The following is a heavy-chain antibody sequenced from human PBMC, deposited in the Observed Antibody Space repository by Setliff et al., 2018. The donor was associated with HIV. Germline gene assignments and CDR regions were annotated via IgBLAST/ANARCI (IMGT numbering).Heavy chain of an antibody. D-gene: IGHD3-16*01. CDR2: INSSGNT. V-gene: IGHV4-34*01. CDR3: ARETSVTPVGLDH. CDR1: GGSFGTYY. J-gene: IGHJ1*01. Sequence: KPSETLSLTCAVYGGSFGTYYWTWVRQPPGKGLEWIGEINSSGNTKYNPSLKSRVTISIDTAKKQFSLKLNSVTAADTAVYYCARETSVTPVGLDHWGQGTLVTVSS.